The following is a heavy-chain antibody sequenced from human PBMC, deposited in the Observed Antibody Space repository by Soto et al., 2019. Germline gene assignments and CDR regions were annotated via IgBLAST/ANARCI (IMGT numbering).Heavy chain of an antibody. CDR3: ASWSSSSGDYFDY. J-gene: IGHJ4*02. V-gene: IGHV4-39*01. CDR2: IYYSGST. D-gene: IGHD6-13*01. Sequence: SETLSLTCTVSGGSISSNFYYWGWIRQPPGKGLQWIGNIYYSGSTYYNPSLKSRVTISVDTSKNQFSLKLSSVTAADTAVYYCASWSSSSGDYFDYWGQGTLVTVSS. CDR1: GGSISSNFYY.